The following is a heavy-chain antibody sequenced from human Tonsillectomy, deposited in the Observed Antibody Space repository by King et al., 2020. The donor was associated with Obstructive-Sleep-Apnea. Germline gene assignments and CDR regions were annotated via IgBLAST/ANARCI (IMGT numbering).Heavy chain of an antibody. V-gene: IGHV5-51*01. CDR2: IYPGDSDT. CDR3: ARSAGYCSGGSCYDNWFDP. D-gene: IGHD2-15*01. J-gene: IGHJ5*02. CDR1: GYSFTSYW. Sequence: QLVQSGAEVKKPGESLKISCKGSGYSFTSYWIGWVRQMPGKGLEWMGIIYPGDSDTRYSPSFQGQVTISADKSISTANLQWSSLKASDTAMYYCARSAGYCSGGSCYDNWFDPWGQGTLVTVSS.